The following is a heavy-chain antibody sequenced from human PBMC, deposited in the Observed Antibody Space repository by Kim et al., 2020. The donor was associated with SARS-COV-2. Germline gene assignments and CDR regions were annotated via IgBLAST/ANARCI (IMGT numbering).Heavy chain of an antibody. CDR2: INSDGSST. J-gene: IGHJ6*02. V-gene: IGHV3-74*01. CDR3: ARDSGSGSYWGYYYYGMDG. D-gene: IGHD3-10*01. Sequence: GGSLRLSCAASGFTFSSYWMHWVRQAPGKGLVWVSRINSDGSSTSYADSVKGRFTISRDNAKNTLYLQMNSLRAEDTAVYYCARDSGSGSYWGYYYYGMDGWGQGTTVTVSS. CDR1: GFTFSSYW.